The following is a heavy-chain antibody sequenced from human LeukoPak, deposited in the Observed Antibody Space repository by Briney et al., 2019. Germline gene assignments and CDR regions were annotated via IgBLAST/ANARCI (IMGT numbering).Heavy chain of an antibody. V-gene: IGHV3-7*01. J-gene: IGHJ4*02. D-gene: IGHD2-15*01. Sequence: PGGSLRLSCAVSGFTFSSYWMSWVRQAPGKGLEWVANKKQDGSEKYYVDSVKGRFTISRDNAKNSLYLQMNSLRVEDTAVYYCASHQGYRHDYWGQGTLVTVSS. CDR1: GFTFSSYW. CDR2: KKQDGSEK. CDR3: ASHQGYRHDY.